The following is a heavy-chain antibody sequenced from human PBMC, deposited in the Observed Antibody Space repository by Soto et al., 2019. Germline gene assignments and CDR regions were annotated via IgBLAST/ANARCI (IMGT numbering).Heavy chain of an antibody. V-gene: IGHV4-30-2*01. Sequence: QLQLQESGSGLVKPSQTLSLTCAVSGGSISSGGYSWSWIRQPPGKGLEWIGYIYHSGSTYYNPALKSRVTISVDRSKNQFSLKLSSVTAADTAVYYCARYYGDYKNWFDPWGQGTLVTVSS. CDR2: IYHSGST. D-gene: IGHD4-17*01. J-gene: IGHJ5*02. CDR3: ARYYGDYKNWFDP. CDR1: GGSISSGGYS.